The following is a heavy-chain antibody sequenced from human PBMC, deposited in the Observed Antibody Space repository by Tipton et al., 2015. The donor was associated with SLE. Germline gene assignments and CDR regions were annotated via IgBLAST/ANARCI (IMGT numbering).Heavy chain of an antibody. Sequence: SLRLSCAASGFTVSSNYMSWVRQAPGKGLEWVSGISWNSGSIGYADSVKGRFTISRDNAKNSLYLQMNSLRAEDTALYYCAKGVIAARPGYYFDYWGQGTLVTVSS. CDR2: ISWNSGSI. CDR3: AKGVIAARPGYYFDY. J-gene: IGHJ4*02. V-gene: IGHV3-9*01. D-gene: IGHD6-6*01. CDR1: GFTVSSNY.